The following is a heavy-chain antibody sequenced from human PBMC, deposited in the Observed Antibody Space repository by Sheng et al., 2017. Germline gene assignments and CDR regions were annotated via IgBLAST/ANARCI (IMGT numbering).Heavy chain of an antibody. CDR3: ARDSGWYYLDY. D-gene: IGHD6-19*01. Sequence: EVQLVESGGDLVQPGGSLRLSCAASGFTFSSYEMNWVRQAPGKGLEWVSYISRSGSTIYYADSVKGRFTISRDSAKNSLYLQMNSLRAEDTAVYYCARDSGWYYLDYWGQGTLVTVSS. J-gene: IGHJ4*02. CDR1: GFTFSSYE. V-gene: IGHV3-48*03. CDR2: ISRSGSTI.